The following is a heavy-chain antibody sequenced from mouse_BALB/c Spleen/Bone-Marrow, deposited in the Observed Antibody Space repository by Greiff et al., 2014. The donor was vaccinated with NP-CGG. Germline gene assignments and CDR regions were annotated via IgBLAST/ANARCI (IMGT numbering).Heavy chain of an antibody. V-gene: IGHV3-1*02. J-gene: IGHJ4*01. CDR2: IPYSGST. CDR1: GYSLTSGFS. D-gene: IGHD1-1*02. CDR3: TRRGLYYGYAMDY. Sequence: VQLKESGPDPGKPSQSLSLTRTVPGYSLTSGFSWPWVPQFSGKKLGWVGYIPYSGSTNYNPSLKSRISITRDTSKNQFFLQLNSVTTEDTATYYCTRRGLYYGYAMDYWGQGTSVTVSS.